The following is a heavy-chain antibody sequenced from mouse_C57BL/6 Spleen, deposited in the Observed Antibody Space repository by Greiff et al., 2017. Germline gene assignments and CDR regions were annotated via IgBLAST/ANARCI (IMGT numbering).Heavy chain of an antibody. J-gene: IGHJ2*01. D-gene: IGHD2-4*01. Sequence: QVQLQQPGAELVKPGASVKLSCKASGYTFTSYWMHWVKQRPGQGLEWIGMIHPNSGRTNYNEKFKSKATLTVDKSSSTAYMQLSSLTSEDSAVYYCARRGTMIFDYWGQGTTLTVSS. CDR1: GYTFTSYW. CDR3: ARRGTMIFDY. V-gene: IGHV1-64*01. CDR2: IHPNSGRT.